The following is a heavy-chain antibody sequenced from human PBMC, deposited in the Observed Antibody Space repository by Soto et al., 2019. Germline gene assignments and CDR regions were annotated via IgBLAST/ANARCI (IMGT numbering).Heavy chain of an antibody. Sequence: GGSLRLSCAASGFTFSSYSMNWVRQAPGKGLEWVSSISSSSSYIYYADSVKGRFTISRDNAKNSLYLQMNSLRAEDTAVYYCARDAWERAGGGNVGSGWFDPWGQGTLVTVSS. J-gene: IGHJ5*02. CDR1: GFTFSSYS. V-gene: IGHV3-21*01. CDR3: ARDAWERAGGGNVGSGWFDP. D-gene: IGHD1-26*01. CDR2: ISSSSSYI.